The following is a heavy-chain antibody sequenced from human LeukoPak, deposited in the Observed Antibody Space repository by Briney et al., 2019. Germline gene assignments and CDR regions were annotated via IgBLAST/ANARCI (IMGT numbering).Heavy chain of an antibody. J-gene: IGHJ4*02. CDR3: ARVTREPEGSSWYGFGCSDY. V-gene: IGHV1-18*01. Sequence: ASVKVSCKASGYTFTSYGISWVRQAPGQGLEWMGWISAYNGNTNHAQKLQGRVTMTTDTSTSTAYMELRSLRSDDTAVYYCARVTREPEGSSWYGFGCSDYWGQGTLVTVSS. CDR2: ISAYNGNT. CDR1: GYTFTSYG. D-gene: IGHD6-13*01.